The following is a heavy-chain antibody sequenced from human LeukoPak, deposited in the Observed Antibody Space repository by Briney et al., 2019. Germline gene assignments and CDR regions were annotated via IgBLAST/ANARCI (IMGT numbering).Heavy chain of an antibody. Sequence: GGSLRLSCAASGFTVSTYDMHWVRQAPGEGPEWIAYFGISGTIYYADSVRGRFTISRDSAKNSLHLEMNSLRVDDTAIYYCAGYGFYPYWGQGAPVTVSS. CDR3: AGYGFYPY. V-gene: IGHV3-48*01. CDR2: FGISGTI. CDR1: GFTVSTYD. J-gene: IGHJ4*02. D-gene: IGHD5-18*01.